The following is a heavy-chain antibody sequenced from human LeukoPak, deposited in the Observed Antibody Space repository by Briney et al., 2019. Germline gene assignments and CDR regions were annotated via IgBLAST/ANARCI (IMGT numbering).Heavy chain of an antibody. J-gene: IGHJ4*02. CDR3: AKGRGATGYY. CDR2: IGTAGDT. Sequence: GGSLRLSCAASGFTFSSYDMHWVRQATGKGLEWVSAIGTAGDTYYPGSVMGRFTISRENAKNSLYLQMNSLRAEDTAVYYCAKGRGATGYYWGQGTLVTVSS. D-gene: IGHD5-24*01. V-gene: IGHV3-13*01. CDR1: GFTFSSYD.